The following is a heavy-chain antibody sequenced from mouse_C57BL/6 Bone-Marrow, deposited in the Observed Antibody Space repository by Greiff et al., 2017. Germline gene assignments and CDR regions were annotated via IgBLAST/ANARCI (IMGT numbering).Heavy chain of an antibody. CDR2: IDPSDSYT. J-gene: IGHJ4*01. CDR3: ARGDGNVYAMDY. D-gene: IGHD2-1*01. CDR1: GYTFTSYW. Sequence: VQLQQPGAELVRPGTSVKLSCKASGYTFTSYWMHWVKQRPGQGLEWIGVIDPSDSYTNYNQKFKGKATLTVDTSSSTAYLQLSSLTSEDSAVYYCARGDGNVYAMDYWGQGTSVTVSS. V-gene: IGHV1-59*01.